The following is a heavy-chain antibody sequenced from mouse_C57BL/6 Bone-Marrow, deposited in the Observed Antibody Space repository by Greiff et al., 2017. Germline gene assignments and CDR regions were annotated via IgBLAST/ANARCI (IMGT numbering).Heavy chain of an antibody. CDR1: GYTFTSYW. J-gene: IGHJ2*02. CDR3: ARITTVVGGNY. CDR2: IHPNSGST. Sequence: QVQLQQPGAELVKPGASVKLSCKASGYTFTSYWMHWVKQRPGQGLEWIGMIHPNSGSTNYNEKFKSKATLTVAKSSSTAYMQLSSLTTEDSAVYSCARITTVVGGNYWGQGTSLTVSS. D-gene: IGHD1-1*01. V-gene: IGHV1-64*01.